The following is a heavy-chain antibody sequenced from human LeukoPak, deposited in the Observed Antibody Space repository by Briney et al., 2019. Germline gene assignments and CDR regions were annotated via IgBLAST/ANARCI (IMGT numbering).Heavy chain of an antibody. CDR3: ACTAYYYYYLDV. CDR1: GFTFSSYA. J-gene: IGHJ6*03. V-gene: IGHV3-23*01. CDR2: ISGSGGST. D-gene: IGHD5-18*01. Sequence: PGGSLRLSCAASGFTFSSYAMSWVRQAPGKGLEWVSAISGSGGSTYYADSVKGRFTISRDNSKNTLYLHMSSLRAEDTAVYYCACTAYYYYYLDVWGKGTTVTVSS.